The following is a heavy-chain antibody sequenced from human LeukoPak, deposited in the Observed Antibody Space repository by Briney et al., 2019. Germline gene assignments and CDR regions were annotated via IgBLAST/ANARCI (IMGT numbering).Heavy chain of an antibody. CDR1: GFTFSDHY. V-gene: IGHV3-72*01. CDR3: ARWAGPANYYNSGYYYGMDV. D-gene: IGHD3-10*01. CDR2: TRKKAKSYTT. Sequence: GGSLRLSCAASGFTFSDHYMDWVRQAPGKGLEWVGRTRKKAKSYTTKYAASVTGRFTISRDDSKDSLYLQMNSRKTEDTAVYYCARWAGPANYYNSGYYYGMDVWAKGTTVTVSS. J-gene: IGHJ6*04.